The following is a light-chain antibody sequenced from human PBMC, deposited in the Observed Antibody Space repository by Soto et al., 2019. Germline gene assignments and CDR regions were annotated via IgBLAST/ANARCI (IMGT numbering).Light chain of an antibody. V-gene: IGLV2-23*01. Sequence: QSVLTQPASVSGSPGQSITISCTGTSSDVGSYNLVSWYQQHPGKAPKLMIYEGSKLPSGVSNRFSGSKSGNTASLTISGLQAEDEADYYCCSYAGRVFGTGTKLTVL. CDR2: EGS. CDR3: CSYAGRV. J-gene: IGLJ1*01. CDR1: SSDVGSYNL.